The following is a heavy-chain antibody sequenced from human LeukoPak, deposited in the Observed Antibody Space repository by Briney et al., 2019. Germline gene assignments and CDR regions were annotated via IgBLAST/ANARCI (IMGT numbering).Heavy chain of an antibody. D-gene: IGHD5-18*01. CDR1: GFTFSSYA. CDR2: ISGSGGST. Sequence: GGSLRLSCAASGFTFSSYAMSWVRQAPGKGLEWVSAISGSGGSTYYADSVKGRFTISRDHSKDTLYLQMNSLRAEDTAVYYCAITWDTAMAGYWGQGTLVTVSS. V-gene: IGHV3-23*01. CDR3: AITWDTAMAGY. J-gene: IGHJ4*02.